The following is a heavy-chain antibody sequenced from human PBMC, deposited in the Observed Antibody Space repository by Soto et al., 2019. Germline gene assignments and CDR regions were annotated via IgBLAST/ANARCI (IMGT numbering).Heavy chain of an antibody. CDR2: MSGDGRT. D-gene: IGHD1-1*01. J-gene: IGHJ6*02. V-gene: IGHV3-23*01. CDR3: AKSGERGQYYYYYGMDV. CDR1: GFTFSDSV. Sequence: GGSLRLSCVVSGFTFSDSVMAWVRQAPGKGLEWLSVMSGDGRTRYALSVKGRFTISRDNSKNTLYLQMNSLRAEDTAVYYCAKSGERGQYYYYYGMDVWGQGTTVTVSS.